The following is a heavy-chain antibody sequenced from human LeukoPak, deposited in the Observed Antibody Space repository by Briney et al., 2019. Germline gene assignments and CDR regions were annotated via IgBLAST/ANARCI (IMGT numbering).Heavy chain of an antibody. CDR1: GFTFSSYA. CDR2: ISYDGSNK. D-gene: IGHD6-19*01. J-gene: IGHJ4*02. CDR3: AREGGGQWLVRGNFDY. Sequence: GGSLRLSCAASGFTFSSYAMSWVRQAPGKGLEWVAVISYDGSNKYYADSVKGRFTISRDNSKNTLYLQMNSLRAEDTAVYYCAREGGGQWLVRGNFDYWGQGTLVTVSS. V-gene: IGHV3-30-3*01.